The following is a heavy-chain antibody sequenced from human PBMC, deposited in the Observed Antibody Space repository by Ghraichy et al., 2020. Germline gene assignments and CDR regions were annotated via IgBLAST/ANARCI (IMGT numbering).Heavy chain of an antibody. CDR1: GFTFSSYA. CDR2: ISGSGGST. J-gene: IGHJ4*02. Sequence: LSLTCAASGFTFSSYAMSWVRQAPGKGLEWVSAISGSGGSTYYADSVKGRFTISRDNSKNTLYLQMNSLGAEDTAVYYCAKDRAYTIFGVVTYYFDYWGQGTLVTVSS. D-gene: IGHD3-3*01. V-gene: IGHV3-23*01. CDR3: AKDRAYTIFGVVTYYFDY.